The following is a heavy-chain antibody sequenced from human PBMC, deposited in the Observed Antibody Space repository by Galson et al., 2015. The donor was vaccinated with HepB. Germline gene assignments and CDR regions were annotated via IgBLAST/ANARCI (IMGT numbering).Heavy chain of an antibody. Sequence: SLRLSCAASEFTFSDYYMSWIRQAPGKGLEWVSYISSSGYTIHYADSVKGRFTISRDNATHSLYLQMNSLRAEDTAVYFCARSSDRRRRDWYLDLWGRGTLVTVSS. CDR1: EFTFSDYY. CDR3: ARSSDRRRRDWYLDL. V-gene: IGHV3-11*01. CDR2: ISSSGYTI. D-gene: IGHD1-1*01. J-gene: IGHJ2*01.